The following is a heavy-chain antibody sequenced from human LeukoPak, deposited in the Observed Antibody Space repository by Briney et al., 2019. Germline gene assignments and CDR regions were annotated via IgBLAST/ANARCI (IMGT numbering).Heavy chain of an antibody. CDR3: AKDLISGSYFVVAFDI. D-gene: IGHD1-26*01. V-gene: IGHV3-7*01. J-gene: IGHJ3*02. Sequence: GGSLRLSCAASGFTFSSYWMSWVRQAPGKGLEWVANIKQDGSEKYYVDSVKGRFTISRDNSKNTLYLQMNSLRAEDTAVYYCAKDLISGSYFVVAFDIWGQGTMVTVSS. CDR1: GFTFSSYW. CDR2: IKQDGSEK.